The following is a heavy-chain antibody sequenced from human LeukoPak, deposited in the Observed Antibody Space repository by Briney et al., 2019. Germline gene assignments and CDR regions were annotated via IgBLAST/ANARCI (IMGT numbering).Heavy chain of an antibody. J-gene: IGHJ6*02. Sequence: GGSLRLSCAASGFTFSSYWMSWVRQAPGKGLEWVANIKQDGSENYYVGSVKGRFTISRDNAKNSLYLQLNSLRVEDTAAYYCARDPGIANGMDDWGQGTTVTVSS. CDR1: GFTFSSYW. V-gene: IGHV3-7*01. D-gene: IGHD1-26*01. CDR2: IKQDGSEN. CDR3: ARDPGIANGMDD.